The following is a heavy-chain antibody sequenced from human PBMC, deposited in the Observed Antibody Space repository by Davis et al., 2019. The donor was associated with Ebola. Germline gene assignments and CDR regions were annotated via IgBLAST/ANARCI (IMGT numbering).Heavy chain of an antibody. V-gene: IGHV3-21*04. Sequence: GESLKISCAASGFTFSSYSMNWVRQAPGKGLEWVSSISSSSYIYYADSVKGRFTISRDNSKNSLYLQMNSLKTEDTAFYYCAKEGRGMYYGFAPWGQGTLVTVSS. CDR3: AKEGRGMYYGFAP. CDR2: ISSSSYI. D-gene: IGHD1-26*01. J-gene: IGHJ5*02. CDR1: GFTFSSYS.